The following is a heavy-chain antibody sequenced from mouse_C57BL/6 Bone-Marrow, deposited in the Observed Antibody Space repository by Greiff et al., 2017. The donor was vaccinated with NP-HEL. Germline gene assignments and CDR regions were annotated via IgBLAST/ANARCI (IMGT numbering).Heavy chain of an antibody. CDR1: GYTFTDYY. D-gene: IGHD2-3*01. CDR3: ARDVLIYDGYYGYAMDY. CDR2: INPNNGGT. V-gene: IGHV1-26*01. Sequence: EVQLQQSGPELVKPGASVKISCKASGYTFTDYYMNWVKQSHGKSLEWIGDINPNNGGTSYNQKFKGKATLTVDKSSSTAYMELRSLTSEDSAVYYCARDVLIYDGYYGYAMDYWGQGTSVTVSS. J-gene: IGHJ4*01.